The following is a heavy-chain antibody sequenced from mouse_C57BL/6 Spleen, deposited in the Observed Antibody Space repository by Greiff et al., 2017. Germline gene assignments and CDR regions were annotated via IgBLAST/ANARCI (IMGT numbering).Heavy chain of an antibody. CDR3: ARGDYSKTLFAY. CDR1: GYTFTSYW. J-gene: IGHJ3*01. V-gene: IGHV1-69*01. D-gene: IGHD2-5*01. Sequence: VKLQQPGAELVMPGASVKLSCKASGYTFTSYWMHWVKQRPGQGLEWIGEIDPSDSYTNYNQKFKGKSTLTVDKSSSTAYMQLSSLTSEDSAVYYCARGDYSKTLFAYWGQGTLVTVSA. CDR2: IDPSDSYT.